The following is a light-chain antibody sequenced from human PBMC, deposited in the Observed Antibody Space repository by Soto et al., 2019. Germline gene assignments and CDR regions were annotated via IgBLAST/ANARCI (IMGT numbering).Light chain of an antibody. CDR2: GAS. V-gene: IGKV3-20*01. CDR1: QSIGSSY. CDR3: QQYSSSPIT. Sequence: EVVLTQSPGTLSLSPGERATLSCRASQSIGSSYLAWYQQKPGQAPRLLIYGASSRATGIPGRFSGGGSGTDFSLTISRLDPEDFAVYYCQQYSSSPITFGQGTRLEIK. J-gene: IGKJ5*01.